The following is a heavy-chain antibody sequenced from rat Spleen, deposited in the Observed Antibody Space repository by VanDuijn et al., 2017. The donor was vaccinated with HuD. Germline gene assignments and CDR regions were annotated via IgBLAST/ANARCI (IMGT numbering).Heavy chain of an antibody. J-gene: IGHJ2*01. Sequence: EVHLVESGGGLIQPGRSMKLSCAASGFTFSNYDMAWVRQAPTKGLEWVASITNIAGGTYYADSVKGRFTISRDNVESILYLQMDSLRSEDTATYYCGRYFDYWGQGVMVTVSS. CDR2: ITNIAGGT. CDR3: GRYFDY. CDR1: GFTFSNYD. V-gene: IGHV5S23*01.